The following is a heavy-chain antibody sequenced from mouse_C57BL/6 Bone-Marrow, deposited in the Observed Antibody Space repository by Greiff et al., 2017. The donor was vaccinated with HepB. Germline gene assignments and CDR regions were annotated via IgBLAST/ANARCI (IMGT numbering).Heavy chain of an antibody. D-gene: IGHD2-10*01. V-gene: IGHV5-17*01. J-gene: IGHJ4*01. CDR2: ISSGSSTI. Sequence: EVHLVESGGGLVKPGGSLKLSCAASGFTFSDYGMHWVRQAPEKGLEWVAYISSGSSTIYYADTVKGRFTISRDNAKNTLFLQMTSLRSEDTAMYYCASLPCYYAMDYWGQGTSVTVSS. CDR3: ASLPCYYAMDY. CDR1: GFTFSDYG.